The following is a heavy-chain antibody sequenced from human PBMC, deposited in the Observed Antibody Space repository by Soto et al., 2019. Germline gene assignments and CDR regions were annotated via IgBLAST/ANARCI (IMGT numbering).Heavy chain of an antibody. CDR2: IFYSGST. CDR3: ARTYSSSHYFDY. D-gene: IGHD6-6*01. J-gene: IGHJ4*02. V-gene: IGHV4-59*08. Sequence: QVQPQESGPGLVKPSETLSLTCTVSGGSISSYYWSWIRQPPGKGLEWIGYIFYSGSTNYNPSLKSRVTISVDTSKNQFSLKLSSVTAADTAVYYCARTYSSSHYFDYWGQGTLVTVSS. CDR1: GGSISSYY.